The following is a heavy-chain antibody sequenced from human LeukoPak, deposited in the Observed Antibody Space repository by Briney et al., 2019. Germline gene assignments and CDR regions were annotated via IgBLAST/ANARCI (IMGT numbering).Heavy chain of an antibody. V-gene: IGHV1-2*02. Sequence: ASVKVSCKASGYTFTGYYMHWVRQAPGQGLEWMGWINPNSGGTKYAQKFQGRVTMTRDTSISTAYMDLSRLRSDDTAVYYCARGGTVETWFGELYWFDPWGQGTLVTVTS. CDR2: INPNSGGT. CDR1: GYTFTGYY. D-gene: IGHD3-10*01. J-gene: IGHJ5*02. CDR3: ARGGTVETWFGELYWFDP.